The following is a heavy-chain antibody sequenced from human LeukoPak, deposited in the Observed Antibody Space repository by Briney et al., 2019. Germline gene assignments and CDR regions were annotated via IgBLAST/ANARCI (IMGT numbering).Heavy chain of an antibody. CDR1: GASFSGYY. V-gene: IGHV4-34*01. CDR3: ARGQWLVPEDY. CDR2: INHSGST. J-gene: IGHJ4*02. D-gene: IGHD6-19*01. Sequence: KSSETLSLTCAVYGASFSGYYWSWIRQPPGKGLEWIGEINHSGSTNYNPSLKSRVTISVDTSKNQFSLKLSSVTAADTAVYYCARGQWLVPEDYWGQGTLVTVSS.